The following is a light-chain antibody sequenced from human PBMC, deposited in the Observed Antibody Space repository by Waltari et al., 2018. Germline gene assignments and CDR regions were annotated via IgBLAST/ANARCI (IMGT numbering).Light chain of an antibody. CDR1: GSDVDGSDF. CDR3: TSQTADGGVL. J-gene: IGLJ3*02. CDR2: DVN. V-gene: IGLV2-14*03. Sequence: QSALTQPASVSGSPGQSITISCTGRGSDVDGSDFVSWYQHHPGKAPQVIIYDVNNRPSGVSDRFSASKSANTASLTISGLQAEDEGDYYCTSQTADGGVLFGGGTQVTVL.